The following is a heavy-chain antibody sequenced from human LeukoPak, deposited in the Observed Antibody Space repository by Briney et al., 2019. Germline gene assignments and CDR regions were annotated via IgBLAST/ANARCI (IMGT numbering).Heavy chain of an antibody. CDR2: MNPNSGNT. D-gene: IGHD3-22*01. CDR1: GYTFTSYD. Sequence: HWASVKVSCKASGYTFTSYDINWVRQATGQGLEWMGWMNPNSGNTGYAQKFQGRVTMTRNTTISTAYMELSSLSSDDTAVYYCARGHSSAYPLNAQPWGQGTLVTVSS. V-gene: IGHV1-8*01. CDR3: ARGHSSAYPLNAQP. J-gene: IGHJ4*02.